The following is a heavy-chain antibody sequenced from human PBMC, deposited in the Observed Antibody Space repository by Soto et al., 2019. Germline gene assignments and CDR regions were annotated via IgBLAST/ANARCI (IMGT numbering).Heavy chain of an antibody. D-gene: IGHD3-22*01. CDR2: ISEYGANT. Sequence: EVQVLESGGGLVQPGGSLRLSCAASGFMSWVRQAPGKGLEWVSAISEYGANTYYVDSVKGRFTISRDNAKNTLYLQMNSLRAEDTAVYYCAKGFSGHYYDFRGQGTLVTVSS. V-gene: IGHV3-23*01. CDR1: GF. CDR3: AKGFSGHYYDF. J-gene: IGHJ4*02.